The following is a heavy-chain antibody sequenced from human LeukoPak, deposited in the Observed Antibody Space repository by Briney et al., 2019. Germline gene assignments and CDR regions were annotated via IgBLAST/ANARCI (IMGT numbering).Heavy chain of an antibody. Sequence: PGGSLRLSCAASGFTFSSYAMHWVRQAPGEGLEYVSAISSNGGSTYYANSVKGRFTISRDNSKNTVYLQMGSLRAEDMAVYYCARDLAYCGGDCYPRWYMDVWGKGTTVTVSS. J-gene: IGHJ6*03. CDR3: ARDLAYCGGDCYPRWYMDV. V-gene: IGHV3-64*01. CDR2: ISSNGGST. CDR1: GFTFSSYA. D-gene: IGHD2-21*01.